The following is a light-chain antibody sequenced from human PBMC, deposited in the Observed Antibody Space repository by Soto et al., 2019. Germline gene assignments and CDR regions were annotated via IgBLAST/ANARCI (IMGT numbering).Light chain of an antibody. CDR1: SSNIGSSY. J-gene: IGLJ1*01. CDR2: NNN. V-gene: IGLV1-47*02. CDR3: AAWDDRVSGYV. Sequence: QSALAQPPSTSGTPGQRVTISCSGSSSNIGSSYVFWFQHLPGTAPKLLMYNNNQRPSGVPDRVSASKSGTSASLAISGLRSEDEADYYCAAWDDRVSGYVFGTGTKVTV.